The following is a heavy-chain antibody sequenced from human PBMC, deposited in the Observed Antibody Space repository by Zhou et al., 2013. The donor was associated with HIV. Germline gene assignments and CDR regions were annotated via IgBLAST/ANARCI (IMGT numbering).Heavy chain of an antibody. CDR3: ARDMALRYSDYYYGMDV. J-gene: IGHJ6*02. CDR1: GGVFSDYA. Sequence: VQLVQSGAEVKKPGSSVKVSCQASGGVFSDYAVNWVRQAPGQGLEWMGRIIPLFGTAKYAQPFEGRVVITADASTKTVHMELNSLRSEDTAVYYCARDMALRYSDYYYGMDVWGQGTTVTVS. CDR2: IIPLFGTA. V-gene: IGHV1-69*13. D-gene: IGHD3-9*01.